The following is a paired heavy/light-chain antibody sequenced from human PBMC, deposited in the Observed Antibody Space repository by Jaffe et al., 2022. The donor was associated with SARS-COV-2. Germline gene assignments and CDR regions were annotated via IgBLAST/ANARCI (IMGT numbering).Heavy chain of an antibody. Sequence: EVQLVESGGGLVQPGGSLRLSCAASGFTFSSYAMNWVRQAPGKGLEWVSSISGSGTGTYYADSVKGRFTISRDSSKNTVNLQMNSLRAEDTAVYYCAKGSRQEVVYDSRGLNHYYHMDVWGKGTTVTVSS. CDR1: GFTFSSYA. J-gene: IGHJ6*03. CDR2: ISGSGTGT. CDR3: AKGSRQEVVYDSRGLNHYYHMDV. V-gene: IGHV3-23*04. D-gene: IGHD3-22*01.
Light chain of an antibody. J-gene: IGKJ1*01. CDR3: QQYNTYGWT. CDR1: QSISSW. Sequence: DIQMTQSPSTLSASVGDRVTITCRASQSISSWLAWYQQKPGKAPNLLIYKASSLESGVPSRFSGSGSGTEFTLTISSLQPDDFATYYCQQYNTYGWTFGQGTKVEIK. CDR2: KAS. V-gene: IGKV1-5*03.